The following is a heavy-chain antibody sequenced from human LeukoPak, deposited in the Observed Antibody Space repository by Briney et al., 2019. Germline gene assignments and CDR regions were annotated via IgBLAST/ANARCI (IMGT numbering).Heavy chain of an antibody. CDR1: GFTFSSYS. D-gene: IGHD3/OR15-3a*01. V-gene: IGHV3-48*04. CDR3: EKEAGLRPFTYYYYGMDV. Sequence: PGGSLRLSCAASGFTFSSYSMNWVRQAPGKGLEWVSYISSSSSTIYYADSVKGRFTISRDNAKNSLYLQMNSLRAEDTALYYCEKEAGLRPFTYYYYGMDVWGQGTTVTVSS. J-gene: IGHJ6*02. CDR2: ISSSSSTI.